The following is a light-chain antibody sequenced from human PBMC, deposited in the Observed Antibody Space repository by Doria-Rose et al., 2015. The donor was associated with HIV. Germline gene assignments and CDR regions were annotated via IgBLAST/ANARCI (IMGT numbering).Light chain of an antibody. Sequence: QSVLTQPPSVSGAPGQRVTISCTGSSSNIGAGYDVHWYQQLPGTAPKLLIYGNINRPSGVPDRFSGSKSGTSASLAITGLQAEDEADYYCQSYDSSLSGVVFGGGTKPTVL. CDR2: GNI. CDR3: QSYDSSLSGVV. J-gene: IGLJ3*02. CDR1: SSNIGAGYD. V-gene: IGLV1-40*01.